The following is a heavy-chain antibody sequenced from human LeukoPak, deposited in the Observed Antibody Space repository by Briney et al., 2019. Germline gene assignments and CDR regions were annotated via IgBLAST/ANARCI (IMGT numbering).Heavy chain of an antibody. V-gene: IGHV3-30*02. D-gene: IGHD3-16*01. CDR1: GFTFSSYG. J-gene: IGHJ4*02. CDR2: IRYDGSNK. Sequence: PGGSLRLSCAASGFTFSSYGMHWVRQAPGKGLEWVAFIRYDGSNKYYADSVKGRFTISRDNSKNTIYLQMNSLRAEDTAVYYCARDRGAPGGIWGQGTLVTVSS. CDR3: ARDRGAPGGI.